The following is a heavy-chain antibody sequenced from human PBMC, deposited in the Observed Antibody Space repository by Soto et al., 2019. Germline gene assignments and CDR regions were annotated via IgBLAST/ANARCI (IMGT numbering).Heavy chain of an antibody. V-gene: IGHV1-18*01. CDR1: GYTFTSYG. J-gene: IGHJ6*02. Sequence: ASVKVSCKASGYTFTSYGISWVRQAPGQGLEWMGWISAYNGNTNYAQKLQGRVTMTTDTSTSTAYMELRSLRSDDTAVYYCARDLSRTSGYDHHYYYYGMDVWGQGTTVTVSS. D-gene: IGHD5-12*01. CDR2: ISAYNGNT. CDR3: ARDLSRTSGYDHHYYYYGMDV.